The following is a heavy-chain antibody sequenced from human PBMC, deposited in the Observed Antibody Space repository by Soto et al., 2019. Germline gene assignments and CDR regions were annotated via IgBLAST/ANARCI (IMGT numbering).Heavy chain of an antibody. CDR1: GFIFSDYY. D-gene: IGHD1-1*01. CDR3: AKSLGHHWDEYYFHY. J-gene: IGHJ4*02. Sequence: EVQLLESGGDLVQPGGSLRLSCAVTGFIFSDYYMSWVRHAPGKGLEWVSGISGVGGSTYYADSVKGRFTISRDNSKNTLYLQMNSLSAEDTALDYCAKSLGHHWDEYYFHYWGQGTLVTVSS. V-gene: IGHV3-23*01. CDR2: ISGVGGST.